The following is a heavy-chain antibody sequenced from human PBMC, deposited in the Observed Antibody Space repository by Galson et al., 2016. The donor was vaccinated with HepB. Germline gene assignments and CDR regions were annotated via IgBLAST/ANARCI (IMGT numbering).Heavy chain of an antibody. Sequence: SETLSLTCAVYGGSFSGYYWSWIRQPPGKGLEWIGEVNHSGSTEYNPSLKSRATISVDMSENHFSLRLTSVTAADTAGYYCARGRGAGSNYYYFYGLDVWGQGTTVTVSS. D-gene: IGHD6-19*01. CDR2: VNHSGST. V-gene: IGHV4-34*01. CDR3: ARGRGAGSNYYYFYGLDV. CDR1: GGSFSGYY. J-gene: IGHJ6*02.